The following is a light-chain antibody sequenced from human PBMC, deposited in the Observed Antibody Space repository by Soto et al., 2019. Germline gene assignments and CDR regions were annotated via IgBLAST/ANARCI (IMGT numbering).Light chain of an antibody. Sequence: QSVLTQPSSVSGSAGKSVTISCTGTSSDVGGYNYVSWYQQHPGKAPKLMIYDVSKRPSGVPDRFSGSKSGNTASLTISGLQAEDEADYYCCSYAGSYTWVFGTGTKVTV. V-gene: IGLV2-11*01. CDR1: SSDVGGYNY. J-gene: IGLJ1*01. CDR3: CSYAGSYTWV. CDR2: DVS.